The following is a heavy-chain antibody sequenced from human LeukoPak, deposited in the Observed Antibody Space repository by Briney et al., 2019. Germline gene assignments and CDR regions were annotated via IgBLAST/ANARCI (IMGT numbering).Heavy chain of an antibody. CDR1: GFTVNSNY. CDR3: ASGPVAWSGEGS. D-gene: IGHD3-10*01. V-gene: IGHV3-53*01. Sequence: PGGSLRLSCAASGFTVNSNYMSWVRQAPGKGLEWVSVIYGGGSTYYADSVKGRFTISRDASKNTVNLEMNSLRAEDTAVYYCASGPVAWSGEGSGGKGTLATSPQ. CDR2: IYGGGST. J-gene: IGHJ4*02.